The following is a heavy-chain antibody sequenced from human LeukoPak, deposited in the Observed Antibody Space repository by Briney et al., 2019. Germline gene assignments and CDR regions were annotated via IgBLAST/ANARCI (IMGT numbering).Heavy chain of an antibody. D-gene: IGHD4-17*01. CDR1: GYTFTSYD. V-gene: IGHV1-8*01. Sequence: ASVKVSCKSSGYTFTSYDIHWVRQATGQGLEWMGWMNPNSGNTGYAQKFQGRVTMTRNTSISTAYMELSSLRSEDTAVYYCARKVEGDYDYWGQGTLVTVSS. CDR3: ARKVEGDYDY. J-gene: IGHJ4*02. CDR2: MNPNSGNT.